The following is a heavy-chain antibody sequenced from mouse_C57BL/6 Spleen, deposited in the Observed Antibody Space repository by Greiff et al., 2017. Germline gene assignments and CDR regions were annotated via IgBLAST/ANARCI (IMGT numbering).Heavy chain of an antibody. Sequence: QVHVKQPGAELVMPGASVKLSCKASGYTFTSYWMHWVKQRPGQGLEWIGEIDPSDSYTNYNQKFKGKSTLTVDKSSSTAYMQLSSLTSEDSAVYYCAKPAQATSSFAYWGQGPLVTVAA. J-gene: IGHJ3*01. D-gene: IGHD3-2*02. CDR2: IDPSDSYT. CDR1: GYTFTSYW. CDR3: AKPAQATSSFAY. V-gene: IGHV1-69*01.